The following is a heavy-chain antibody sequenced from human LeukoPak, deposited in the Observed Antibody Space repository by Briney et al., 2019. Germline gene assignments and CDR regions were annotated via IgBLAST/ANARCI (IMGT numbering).Heavy chain of an antibody. V-gene: IGHV1-2*06. Sequence: ASVKVSCKASGYTFTGYYMHWVRQAPGQGLEWMGRISPNSGGTNYAQKFQGRVTMTRDTSISTAYMELSRLRSDDTAVYYCARGDYSGSYYPYWGQGTLVTVSS. J-gene: IGHJ4*02. D-gene: IGHD1-26*01. CDR2: ISPNSGGT. CDR1: GYTFTGYY. CDR3: ARGDYSGSYYPY.